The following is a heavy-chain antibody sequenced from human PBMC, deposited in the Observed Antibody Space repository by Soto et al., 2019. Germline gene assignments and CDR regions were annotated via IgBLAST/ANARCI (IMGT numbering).Heavy chain of an antibody. CDR2: ISGSAGNT. CDR3: AKTVSGISFFDN. D-gene: IGHD1-20*01. Sequence: EVQLLESGGGLVHPGGSLRLSCAASGFTLSNSAMSWVRQAPGKGLEWVSPISGSAGNTYYADSVKGRLTVSRDNSKNTLFLQMNSLRAEDSAVYYCAKTVSGISFFDNWGQGTLVTVSS. CDR1: GFTLSNSA. J-gene: IGHJ4*02. V-gene: IGHV3-23*01.